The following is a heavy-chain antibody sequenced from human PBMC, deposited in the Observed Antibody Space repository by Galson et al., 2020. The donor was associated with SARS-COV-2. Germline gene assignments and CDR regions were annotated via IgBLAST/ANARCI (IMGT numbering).Heavy chain of an antibody. CDR1: GFTFGDYA. Sequence: GESLKISCTASGFTFGDYAMSWFRQAPGKGLEWVGFIRSKAYGGTTEYAASVKGRFTISRDDSKSIAYLQMNSLKTEDTAVYYCTRDPRGSSWDGALVNLRYDYWGQGTLVTVSS. D-gene: IGHD6-13*01. J-gene: IGHJ4*02. CDR3: TRDPRGSSWDGALVNLRYDY. V-gene: IGHV3-49*03. CDR2: IRSKAYGGTT.